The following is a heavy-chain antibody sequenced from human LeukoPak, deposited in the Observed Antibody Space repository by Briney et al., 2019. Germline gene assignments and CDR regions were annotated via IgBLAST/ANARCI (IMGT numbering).Heavy chain of an antibody. V-gene: IGHV1-2*02. Sequence: WASVKVSFKASGYTFTVYYIHWVRQAPGQGLEWMGWINPNSGGTNYAQKFQGRVTMTRDTSISTAYMELSSLRSDDTAVYYCARGFEYGSFDYWGQGTLVTVSS. CDR2: INPNSGGT. J-gene: IGHJ4*02. D-gene: IGHD2/OR15-2a*01. CDR1: GYTFTVYY. CDR3: ARGFEYGSFDY.